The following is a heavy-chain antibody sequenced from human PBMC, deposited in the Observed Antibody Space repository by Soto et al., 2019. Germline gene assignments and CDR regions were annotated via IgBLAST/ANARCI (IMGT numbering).Heavy chain of an antibody. CDR2: IQQDGSEK. Sequence: EVQLVESGGGLVQPGGSLRLSCAASGFTFSNYWMSWVRQAPGKGLEWVANIQQDGSEKSYVDSVKGRFTISRDNAKNSLFLQMNSLRAKDTAVYYCARMRGYSYFDSWGQGTLVTVSS. V-gene: IGHV3-7*05. CDR3: ARMRGYSYFDS. CDR1: GFTFSNYW. D-gene: IGHD3-22*01. J-gene: IGHJ4*02.